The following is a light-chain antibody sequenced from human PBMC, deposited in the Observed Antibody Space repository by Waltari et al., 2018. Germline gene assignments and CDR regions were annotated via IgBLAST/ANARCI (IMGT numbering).Light chain of an antibody. CDR3: SSYTTSSTVV. CDR2: EVN. V-gene: IGLV2-14*01. CDR1: NSDIGAYKF. Sequence: QSALTQTASVSGSRGQSVTISCTGTNSDIGAYKFVSWYQQHPNKAPRIIIYEVNNRPSGVSTRFSGSGSGNAASLTMSDLQSEDEAHYYCSSYTTSSTVVFGTGTKVT. J-gene: IGLJ1*01.